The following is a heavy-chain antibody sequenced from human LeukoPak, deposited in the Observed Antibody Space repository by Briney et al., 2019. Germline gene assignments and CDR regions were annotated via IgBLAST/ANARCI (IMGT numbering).Heavy chain of an antibody. CDR2: ISSSGSTT. Sequence: GGSLRLSCAASGFTFSSYEMNGVRQARGEGGEGVSYISSSGSTTFYAVSVKGRFTTSSDNAQHSLYLQMNSLRAEDTAVYYCARAPPTLLCAAFDYWGQGTLVTVSS. J-gene: IGHJ4*02. V-gene: IGHV3-48*03. CDR1: GFTFSSYE. CDR3: ARAPPTLLCAAFDY. D-gene: IGHD3-10*01.